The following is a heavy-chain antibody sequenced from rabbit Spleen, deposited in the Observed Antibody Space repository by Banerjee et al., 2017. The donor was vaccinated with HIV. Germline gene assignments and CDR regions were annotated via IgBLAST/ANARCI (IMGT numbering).Heavy chain of an antibody. CDR1: GFTFSEKAV. J-gene: IGHJ4*01. Sequence: QEQLEESGGGLVKPEGSLTLTCKASGFTFSEKAVMCWVRQAPGKGLEWIACIFGGTYKYASWAKGRFTISKTSSTTVTLQMTSLTAADTATYFCARDPYGLSGNIYVLWGPGTLVTVS. CDR2: IFGGTY. V-gene: IGHV1S45*01. D-gene: IGHD6-1*01. CDR3: ARDPYGLSGNIYVL.